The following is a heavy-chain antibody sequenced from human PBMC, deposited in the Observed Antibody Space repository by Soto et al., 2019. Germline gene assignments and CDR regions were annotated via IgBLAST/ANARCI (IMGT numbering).Heavy chain of an antibody. D-gene: IGHD2-21*01. CDR1: GFTFSNAW. CDR3: TTSFRLAYCGGDCYSNMG. CDR2: IKSKTDGGTT. J-gene: IGHJ4*02. Sequence: GGSLRLSCAASGFTFSNAWMSWVRQAPGKGLEWVGRIKSKTDGGTTDYAAPVKGRFTISRDDSKNTLYLQMNSLKTEDTAVYYCTTSFRLAYCGGDCYSNMGWGQGTLVTVSS. V-gene: IGHV3-15*01.